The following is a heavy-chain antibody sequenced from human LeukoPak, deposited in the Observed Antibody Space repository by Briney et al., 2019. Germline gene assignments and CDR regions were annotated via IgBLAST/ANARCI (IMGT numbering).Heavy chain of an antibody. J-gene: IGHJ5*02. CDR3: ATYYGSGSLHSEFDH. Sequence: ASVKVSCKVSGYTLTELSMHWVRQAPGKGLEWMGGFDPEDGETIYAQKFQGRVTMTEDTSTDTAYMELSSLRSEDTAVYYCATYYGSGSLHSEFDHWGQGTLVTVSS. CDR2: FDPEDGET. D-gene: IGHD3-10*01. V-gene: IGHV1-24*01. CDR1: GYTLTELS.